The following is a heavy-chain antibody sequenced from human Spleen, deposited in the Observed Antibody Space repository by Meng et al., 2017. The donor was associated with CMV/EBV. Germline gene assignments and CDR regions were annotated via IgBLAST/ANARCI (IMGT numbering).Heavy chain of an antibody. J-gene: IGHJ6*02. D-gene: IGHD3-3*01. CDR3: AKDTGPRLWSEHYGMDV. CDR2: IGTAGDT. Sequence: GESLKISCAACGFTFSSYDMHWVRQATGKGLEWVSAIGTAGDTYYPGSVKGQFTISRENAKNSLYLQMNSLRAGDTAVYYCAKDTGPRLWSEHYGMDVWGQGTTVTVSS. CDR1: GFTFSSYD. V-gene: IGHV3-13*03.